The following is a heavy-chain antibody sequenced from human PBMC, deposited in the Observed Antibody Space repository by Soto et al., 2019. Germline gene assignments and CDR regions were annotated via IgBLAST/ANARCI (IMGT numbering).Heavy chain of an antibody. CDR2: IFHTGSV. CDR1: GGSISSSSYY. V-gene: IGHV4-39*07. Sequence: SETLSLTCTVSGGSISSSSYYWGWIRQPPGKGLEWIGEIFHTGSVNYNPSLKSRVTLSLDKSKNQFSLKLTSVTAADTAVYFCAREQICNVVKCSNWFDPWGQGTLVTVSS. CDR3: AREQICNVVKCSNWFDP. J-gene: IGHJ5*02. D-gene: IGHD2-8*01.